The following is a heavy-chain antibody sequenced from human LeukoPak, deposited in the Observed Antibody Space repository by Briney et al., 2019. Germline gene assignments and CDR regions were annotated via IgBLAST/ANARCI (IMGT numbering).Heavy chain of an antibody. Sequence: GGALRLSCAASGFTFSDYYMTWIRQAPGEGLEWVSYISSSSSYTEYADSVKGRLTISRGNAKNSVYLKMNSRRGDDTGVYYCAREGRYGSGRGWFDPWGQGTLVTVSS. D-gene: IGHD3-10*01. CDR2: ISSSSSYT. CDR1: GFTFSDYY. V-gene: IGHV3-11*05. J-gene: IGHJ5*02. CDR3: AREGRYGSGRGWFDP.